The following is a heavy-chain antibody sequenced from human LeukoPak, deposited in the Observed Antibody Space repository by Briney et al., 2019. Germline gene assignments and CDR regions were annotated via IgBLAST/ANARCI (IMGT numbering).Heavy chain of an antibody. CDR2: INHSGST. J-gene: IGHJ3*02. D-gene: IGHD3-3*01. Sequence: SETLSLTCAVYGGSFSGYYWSWIRQPPGKGLEWIGEINHSGSTNYNPSLKSRVTISVDTSKNQFSLKLSSVTAADTAVYYCASAIFVENAFDIWGQGTMVTVSS. CDR3: ASAIFVENAFDI. CDR1: GGSFSGYY. V-gene: IGHV4-34*01.